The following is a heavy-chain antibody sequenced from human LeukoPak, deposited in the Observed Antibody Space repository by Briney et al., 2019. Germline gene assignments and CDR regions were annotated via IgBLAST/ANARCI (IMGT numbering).Heavy chain of an antibody. Sequence: SETLSLTCIVSGGSISSTSYYWGWIRQPPGKGLEWIGSIYYSGNTYYNPSLKSQVTISVDTSRNQFSLKLSSVTAADTAVYYCARDRLLWFGELDYWGQGTLVTVSS. CDR3: ARDRLLWFGELDY. V-gene: IGHV4-39*07. CDR1: GGSISSTSYY. J-gene: IGHJ4*02. D-gene: IGHD3-10*01. CDR2: IYYSGNT.